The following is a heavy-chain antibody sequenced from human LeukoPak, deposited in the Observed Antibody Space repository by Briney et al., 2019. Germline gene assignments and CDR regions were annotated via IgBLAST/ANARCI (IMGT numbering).Heavy chain of an antibody. CDR1: GGTFISYA. J-gene: IGHJ4*02. Sequence: SVKVSCKASGGTFISYAISWVRQAPGQGLEWMGGIIPIFGTANYAQKFQGRVTITADESTSTAYMELSSLRSEDTAVYYCARDRGWAGYTYGFYYWGQGTLVTVSS. CDR2: IIPIFGTA. CDR3: ARDRGWAGYTYGFYY. V-gene: IGHV1-69*13. D-gene: IGHD5-18*01.